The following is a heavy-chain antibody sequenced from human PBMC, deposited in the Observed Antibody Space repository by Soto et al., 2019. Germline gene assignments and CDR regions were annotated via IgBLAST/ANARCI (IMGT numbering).Heavy chain of an antibody. CDR1: GSSISSDYW. Sequence: QVQLQESGPGLVKPSDTLSLTCGVSGSSISSDYWWGWIRQTPGKGLEWIGYIFSTGTTCYNPSLQSRVTMSVDTANNRFSLRLNSVTAVDTAVYYCASKPDSLYYFDFWGQGTLVTVSS. D-gene: IGHD5-18*01. CDR2: IFSTGTT. V-gene: IGHV4-28*01. CDR3: ASKPDSLYYFDF. J-gene: IGHJ4*02.